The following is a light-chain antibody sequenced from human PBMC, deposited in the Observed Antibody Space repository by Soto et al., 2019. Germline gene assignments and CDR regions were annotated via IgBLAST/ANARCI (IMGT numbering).Light chain of an antibody. J-gene: IGKJ4*01. CDR3: QQYSQWPLS. CDR1: QSVRSN. Sequence: EIVMTQSPATLSVSPGERATLSCRASQSVRSNLAWYHQKPGQAPRLLISDASTRATGIPARFSGSGSGTEFTLTITNLQSEDFAVYYCQQYSQWPLSFGGGTKVEIK. CDR2: DAS. V-gene: IGKV3-15*01.